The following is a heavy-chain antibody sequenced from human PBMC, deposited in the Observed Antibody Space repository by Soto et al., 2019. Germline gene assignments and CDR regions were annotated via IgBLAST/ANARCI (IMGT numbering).Heavy chain of an antibody. J-gene: IGHJ6*03. CDR2: FDPEDGET. Sequence: GASVKVSCKVSGYTLTELSMHWVRQAPGKGLEWMGGFDPEDGETIYAQKFQGRVTMTEDTSTDTAYMELSSLRSDDTAVYYCARVRQLVGYFYYYMDVWGKGTTVTVSS. CDR3: ARVRQLVGYFYYYMDV. D-gene: IGHD6-6*01. CDR1: GYTLTELS. V-gene: IGHV1-24*01.